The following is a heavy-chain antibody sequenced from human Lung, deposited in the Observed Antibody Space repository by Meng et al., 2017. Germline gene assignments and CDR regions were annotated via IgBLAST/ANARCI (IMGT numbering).Heavy chain of an antibody. Sequence: EVQLVESWGGLVKPGGSMSLSGVASGCTFSSYSMNWVRQAPGKGLEWVSSISSSSTYADSVKGRFTISRDNAKNSLYLQMNSLSAEDTAVYYCARGRVVVAATPSDYWGQGTLVTVSS. CDR3: ARGRVVVAATPSDY. J-gene: IGHJ4*02. V-gene: IGHV3-21*01. D-gene: IGHD2-15*01. CDR2: ISSSST. CDR1: GCTFSSYS.